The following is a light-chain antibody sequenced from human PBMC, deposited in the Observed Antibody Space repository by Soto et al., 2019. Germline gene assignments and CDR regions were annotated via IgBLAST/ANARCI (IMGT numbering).Light chain of an antibody. CDR2: SAS. J-gene: IGKJ2*01. V-gene: IGKV3-20*01. Sequence: EVVLTQSPGTLSLSPGEGATLSCRASQSVSSSYVAWYQQKPDQATRLLMYSASTRATGIPQRFSGGGSGTDFTLTMSRVEPEDFAVYYCQHQGTFGQGTKVEIK. CDR1: QSVSSSY. CDR3: QHQGT.